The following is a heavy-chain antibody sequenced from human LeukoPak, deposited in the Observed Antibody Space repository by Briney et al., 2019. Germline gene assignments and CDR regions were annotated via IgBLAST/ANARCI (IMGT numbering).Heavy chain of an antibody. J-gene: IGHJ5*02. CDR3: ARQAGGGILTGYYQENWFDP. V-gene: IGHV4-39*01. CDR1: GGSISSSSYY. CDR2: IYYSGST. D-gene: IGHD3-9*01. Sequence: SETLSLTCTVSGGSISSSSYYWGWIRQPPGKGLEWIGSIYYSGSTYYNPSLKSRVTISVDTSKNQFSLKLSSVTAADTAVYYCARQAGGGILTGYYQENWFDPWGQGTLVTVSS.